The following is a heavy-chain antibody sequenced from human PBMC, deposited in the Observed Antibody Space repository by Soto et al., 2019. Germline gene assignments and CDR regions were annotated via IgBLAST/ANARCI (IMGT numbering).Heavy chain of an antibody. V-gene: IGHV3-30-3*01. D-gene: IGHD3-10*02. CDR2: ISYDGSNK. CDR3: AEGLVLPH. CDR1: GFTFSSYA. Sequence: QVQLVESGGGVVQPGRSLRLSCAASGFTFSSYAMHWVRQAPGKGLEWVAVISYDGSNKYYADSVKGRFTISRDNSKKTLYLPMNSLRAEDTAVYYCAEGLVLPHWGQGSLVTVSS. J-gene: IGHJ1*01.